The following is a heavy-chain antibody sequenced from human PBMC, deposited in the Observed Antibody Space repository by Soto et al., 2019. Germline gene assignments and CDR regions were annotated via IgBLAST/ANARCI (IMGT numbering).Heavy chain of an antibody. CDR3: ARTGYYDRSGSVRFDP. Sequence: QVQLQESGPGLVKPSDTLSLTCGVSGDSISSSHWWGWIRQPPGKGLEWIGYIYYTGSTYYHPSLKSRVTMSLDTSKNQFSLKLSSVTAVDTAVYYCARTGYYDRSGSVRFDPWGQGTLVTVSS. D-gene: IGHD3-22*01. J-gene: IGHJ5*02. V-gene: IGHV4-28*01. CDR1: GDSISSSHW. CDR2: IYYTGST.